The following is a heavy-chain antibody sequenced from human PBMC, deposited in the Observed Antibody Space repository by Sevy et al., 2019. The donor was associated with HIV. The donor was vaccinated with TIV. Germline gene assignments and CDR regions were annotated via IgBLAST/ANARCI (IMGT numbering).Heavy chain of an antibody. CDR2: MNTDGSST. Sequence: GGSLRLSCEASGFDFSSHWMQWVRQAPGKGLVWVSRMNTDGSSTNYADSVKGRFTISRDNAKNTLSLEMNNLRDEDTLFYYCATPRFDFWGPGTLVTVSS. CDR3: ATPRFDF. V-gene: IGHV3-74*01. J-gene: IGHJ4*02. CDR1: GFDFSSHW.